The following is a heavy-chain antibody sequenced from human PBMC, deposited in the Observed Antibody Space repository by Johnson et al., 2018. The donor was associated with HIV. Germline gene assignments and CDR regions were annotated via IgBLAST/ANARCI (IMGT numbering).Heavy chain of an antibody. D-gene: IGHD2-2*02. CDR3: VRRQYINTWQDAFDV. CDR1: GFTFSSYA. CDR2: IRYDGSNK. Sequence: QVQLVESGGGVVQPGGSLRLSCAASGFTFSSYAMSWVRQAPGKGLEWVAFIRYDGSNKYYADSVKGRFTISRDNSKSTLYLQLGSLRDEDMGVYYCVRRQYINTWQDAFDVWGQGTTVTVSS. V-gene: IGHV3-30*02. J-gene: IGHJ3*01.